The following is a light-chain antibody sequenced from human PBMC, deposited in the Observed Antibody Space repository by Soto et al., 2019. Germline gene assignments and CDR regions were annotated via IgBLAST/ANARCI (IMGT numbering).Light chain of an antibody. CDR3: QQRTSWPLT. V-gene: IGKV3-11*01. CDR1: QFFGGR. Sequence: EIVLTQSPATLSLSPGERATLSSRASQFFGGRLAWYQQKPGRAPRLVIYDTTNRATDFPPRFSASGSETDFTLTISSLEPEDFAIYYCQQRTSWPLTFGGGTKVEMK. CDR2: DTT. J-gene: IGKJ4*01.